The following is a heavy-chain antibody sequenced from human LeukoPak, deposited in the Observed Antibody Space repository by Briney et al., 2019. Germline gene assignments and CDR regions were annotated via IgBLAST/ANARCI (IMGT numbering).Heavy chain of an antibody. Sequence: GGSLRLSCAASGLTFSSYAMSWVRQAPGKGLEWVSGISGGGVSTYYADSVKGRFTISRDNSKNTLYLQMNSLRAEDTAVYYCAKDFIQGEYDYGDYVFPFGFDYWGQGTLVTVSS. D-gene: IGHD4-17*01. CDR1: GLTFSSYA. CDR3: AKDFIQGEYDYGDYVFPFGFDY. V-gene: IGHV3-23*01. J-gene: IGHJ4*02. CDR2: ISGGGVST.